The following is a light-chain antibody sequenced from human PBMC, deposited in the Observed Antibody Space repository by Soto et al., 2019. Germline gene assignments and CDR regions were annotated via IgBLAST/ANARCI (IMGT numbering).Light chain of an antibody. Sequence: DIVLTQSPGTLSLSPGERATLSCRASQSVGNNYLAWYQQKPSQAPRLLIYDASSRATGIPDRFSGSGSGTDFTLTIARLEPDDFAVYYCQQCASSPRTFGQGTRVEIK. V-gene: IGKV3-20*01. CDR2: DAS. CDR3: QQCASSPRT. CDR1: QSVGNNY. J-gene: IGKJ1*01.